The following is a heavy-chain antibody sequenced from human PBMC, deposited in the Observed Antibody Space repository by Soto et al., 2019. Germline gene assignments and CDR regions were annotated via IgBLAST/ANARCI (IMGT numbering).Heavy chain of an antibody. CDR2: IIPLLNTA. D-gene: IGHD5-12*01. CDR1: WGALRNHI. J-gene: IGHJ4*02. CDR3: ARDSPIGSTFSGYDAIDY. Sequence: GGSLEGSLQGSWGALRNHIFTWVGQGPGQRVEWMGRIIPLLNTATYAQKFQGRVTITADRSTGTAYMELNSLRSEDTAVYYCARDSPIGSTFSGYDAIDYWGQGTLVTVSS. V-gene: IGHV1-69*08.